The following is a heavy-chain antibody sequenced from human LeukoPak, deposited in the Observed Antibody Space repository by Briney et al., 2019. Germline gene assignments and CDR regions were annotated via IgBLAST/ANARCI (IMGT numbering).Heavy chain of an antibody. D-gene: IGHD3-16*01. J-gene: IGHJ5*02. V-gene: IGHV4-61*01. CDR2: MYYSGST. CDR3: ARVVSHNWFDT. Sequence: PSETLSLTCSVSGGSISGGSHYWSWIRQPPGKGLEWIGYMYYSGSTTYNPSLESRVTVSLDTSKNQFSLNVTSVTAADTAVYYCARVVSHNWFDTWGQGILVTVSS. CDR1: GGSISGGSHY.